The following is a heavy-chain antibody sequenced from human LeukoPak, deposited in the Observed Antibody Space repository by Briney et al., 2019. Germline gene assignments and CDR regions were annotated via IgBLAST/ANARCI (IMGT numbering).Heavy chain of an antibody. CDR3: SRESGAFCPFGY. Sequence: PSETLSLTCGVSGGSISSTNWWGWVRQPPGQGLEWIGEISLTGETNYTPSLNGRVTTSLDESRNQLSLDLTSVTAADTAIYYCSRESGAFCPFGYWGQGTLVIVPP. CDR1: GGSISSTNW. J-gene: IGHJ4*02. D-gene: IGHD1-26*01. V-gene: IGHV4-4*02. CDR2: ISLTGET.